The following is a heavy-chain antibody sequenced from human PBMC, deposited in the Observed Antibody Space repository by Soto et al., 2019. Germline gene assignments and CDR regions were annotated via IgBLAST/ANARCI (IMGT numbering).Heavy chain of an antibody. V-gene: IGHV1-69*01. Sequence: QVHLVQSGSEVKKPGSSVTVSCKASGGTFNTYTFSWVRQAPGQGLEWMGSILPIMGSVNYAHDFRGRLSITADPSTTTDYMELTSLTSHDTAISYCARIPRYSYPTSDPLDNWGQGTLVTVSS. CDR1: GGTFNTYT. CDR3: ARIPRYSYPTSDPLDN. J-gene: IGHJ4*02. D-gene: IGHD2-15*01. CDR2: ILPIMGSV.